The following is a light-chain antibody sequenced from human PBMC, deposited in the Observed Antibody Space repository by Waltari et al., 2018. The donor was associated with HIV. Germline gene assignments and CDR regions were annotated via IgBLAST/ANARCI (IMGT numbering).Light chain of an antibody. J-gene: IGLJ2*01. V-gene: IGLV1-51*01. CDR1: SSNIGRNY. CDR2: DNT. Sequence: QSVLTQPPSVSAAPGQKVTISCSGSSSNIGRNYVSWYQQLPGTAPKLVIYDNTKRSSWTPDRFSGSQSGASATLDITGLQTGDEADYYCEAWDSRLRAVLFGGGTRLTVL. CDR3: EAWDSRLRAVL.